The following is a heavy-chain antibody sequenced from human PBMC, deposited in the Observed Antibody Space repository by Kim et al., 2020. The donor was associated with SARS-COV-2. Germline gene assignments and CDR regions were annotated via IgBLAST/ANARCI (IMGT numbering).Heavy chain of an antibody. D-gene: IGHD1-26*01. CDR2: IYYSGST. V-gene: IGHV4-39*01. CDR3: AKYPVGHDALDI. Sequence: SETLSLTCTVSGFSVTSSIHYWAWIRQPPGKGLEWIGSIYYSGSTFYNPSLKSRVTIAVDTSKNQFSLKLSSVTAADTAVYYCAKYPVGHDALDIWGQ. J-gene: IGHJ3*02. CDR1: GFSVTSSIHY.